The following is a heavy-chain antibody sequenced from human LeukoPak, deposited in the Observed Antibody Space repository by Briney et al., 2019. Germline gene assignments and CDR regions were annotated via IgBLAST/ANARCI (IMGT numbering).Heavy chain of an antibody. J-gene: IGHJ6*03. D-gene: IGHD1-14*01. Sequence: ASVKVSCKASGYTFTGYYMHWVRQAPGQGLEWMGWINPNSGGTNYAQKFQGRVTMTRDTSISAAYMELSRLRSDDTAVYYCARDAHSEYYYYMDVWGKGTTVTVSS. CDR2: INPNSGGT. CDR1: GYTFTGYY. V-gene: IGHV1-2*02. CDR3: ARDAHSEYYYYMDV.